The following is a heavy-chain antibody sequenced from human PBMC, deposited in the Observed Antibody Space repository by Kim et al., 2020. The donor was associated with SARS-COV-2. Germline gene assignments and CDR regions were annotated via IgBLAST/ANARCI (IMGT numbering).Heavy chain of an antibody. V-gene: IGHV3-30*03. CDR3: AIFGLEDYGMDV. J-gene: IGHJ6*02. CDR1: GFTFSSYG. CDR2: ISYDGSNK. D-gene: IGHD3-3*01. Sequence: GGSLRLSCAASGFTFSSYGMNWVRQAPGKGLEWVAVISYDGSNKYYADSVKGRFTISRDNSKNTLYLQMNSLRAEDTAVYYAAIFGLEDYGMDVWGQGTTVTVSS.